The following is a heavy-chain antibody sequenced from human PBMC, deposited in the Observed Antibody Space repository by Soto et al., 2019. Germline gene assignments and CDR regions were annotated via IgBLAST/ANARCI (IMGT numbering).Heavy chain of an antibody. D-gene: IGHD3-10*01. Sequence: WTWICQPPGKGLEWVGSLFYGGTTDYNPSLKSRLTMSLDTSKNHFSLKLRSVTAADTAVYYCARHRGPAPVYWGQGTLVTASS. J-gene: IGHJ4*02. V-gene: IGHV4-39*01. CDR3: ARHRGPAPVY. CDR2: LFYGGTT.